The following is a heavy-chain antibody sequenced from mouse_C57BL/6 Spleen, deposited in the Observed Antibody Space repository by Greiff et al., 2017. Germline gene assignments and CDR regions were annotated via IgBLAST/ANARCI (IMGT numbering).Heavy chain of an antibody. CDR3: ARDWPMDY. Sequence: EVQLVESGPGLVKPSQSLSLTCSVTGYSITSGYYWNWIRQFPGNKLEWMGYISYDGSNNYNPSLKNRISITRDTSKNQFFLKLNSVTTEDTATYYCARDWPMDYWGQGTSVTVSS. CDR1: GYSITSGYY. V-gene: IGHV3-6*01. CDR2: ISYDGSN. J-gene: IGHJ4*01.